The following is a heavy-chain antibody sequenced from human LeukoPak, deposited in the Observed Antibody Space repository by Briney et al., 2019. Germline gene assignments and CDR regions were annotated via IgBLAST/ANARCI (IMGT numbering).Heavy chain of an antibody. J-gene: IGHJ6*04. V-gene: IGHV3-74*01. CDR2: INSDGRIT. Sequence: DGSLTLSCAASGFTFSSSWMHWVRQAPGKGLVGVSRINSDGRITTYADSVKGRFTISRDNAKNTLYLQMSSLRAEDTAVYYCTRALIGSGDVWGKGTTVTVSS. CDR3: TRALIGSGDV. CDR1: GFTFSSSW. D-gene: IGHD3-16*01.